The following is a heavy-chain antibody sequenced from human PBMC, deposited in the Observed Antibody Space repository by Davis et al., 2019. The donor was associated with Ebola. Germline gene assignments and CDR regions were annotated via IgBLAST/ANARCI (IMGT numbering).Heavy chain of an antibody. J-gene: IGHJ4*02. D-gene: IGHD7-27*01. CDR2: IYPGDSDT. CDR1: GYSFTSYW. Sequence: PGGSLRLSCKGSGYSFTSYWIGWVRQMPGKGLEWMGIIYPGDSDTRYSPSFQGQVTISADKSISTAYLQWSSLKASDTAMYYCARRQPNWGSSVDYWGQGTLVTVSS. CDR3: ARRQPNWGSSVDY. V-gene: IGHV5-51*01.